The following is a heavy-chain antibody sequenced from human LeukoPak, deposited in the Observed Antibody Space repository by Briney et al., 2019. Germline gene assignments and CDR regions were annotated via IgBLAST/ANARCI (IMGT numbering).Heavy chain of an antibody. D-gene: IGHD3-9*01. CDR3: ARLWLTGYYRGDY. CDR1: GGSINSITNY. J-gene: IGHJ4*02. CDR2: IYYSGST. Sequence: SETLSLTCTVSGGSINSITNYWGWIRQPPGKGLEWIGSIYYSGSTYYNPSLKSRVTISVDTSKNQFSLKLSSVTAADTAVYYCARLWLTGYYRGDYWGQGTLVTVSS. V-gene: IGHV4-39*07.